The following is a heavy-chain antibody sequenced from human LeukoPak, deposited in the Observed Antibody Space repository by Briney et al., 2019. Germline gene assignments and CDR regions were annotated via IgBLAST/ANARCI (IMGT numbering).Heavy chain of an antibody. J-gene: IGHJ4*02. CDR2: IGGSGDRT. CDR3: AKDRTQQPYGIFDY. D-gene: IGHD6-13*01. Sequence: GGSLRLSCAASGFTFNIYAMTWVRQDPGKGLEWVSAIGGSGDRTYYADSVTGRFTISRDNSKNTLYLQMNSLRAEDTAVYYCAKDRTQQPYGIFDYWGQGTLVTVSS. V-gene: IGHV3-23*01. CDR1: GFTFNIYA.